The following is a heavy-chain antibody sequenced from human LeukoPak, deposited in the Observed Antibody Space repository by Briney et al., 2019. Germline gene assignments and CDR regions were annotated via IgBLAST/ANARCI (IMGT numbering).Heavy chain of an antibody. CDR3: ATHHGYSGYGYGH. CDR2: ISGSSSNT. V-gene: IGHV3-11*06. J-gene: IGHJ4*02. D-gene: IGHD5-12*01. Sequence: PGGSLRLSCAASGFTFSDYYMSWIRQAPGKGLEWVSYISGSSSNTNYADSVKGRFTISRDNAKNSLYLQMNSLRAEDTAVYYCATHHGYSGYGYGHWGQGTLVTVSS. CDR1: GFTFSDYY.